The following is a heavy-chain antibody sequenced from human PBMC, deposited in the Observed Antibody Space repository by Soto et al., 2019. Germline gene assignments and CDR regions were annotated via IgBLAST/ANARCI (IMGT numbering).Heavy chain of an antibody. Sequence: GGSLRLSCAASGFTFDDYAMHWVRQAPGKGLEWVSGISWNSGSIGYADSVKGRFTISRDNAKNSLYLQMNSLRAEDTALYYCAKDWRSFGGVIVIEPWFDPWGQGTLVTVSS. J-gene: IGHJ5*02. CDR3: AKDWRSFGGVIVIEPWFDP. D-gene: IGHD3-16*02. CDR1: GFTFDDYA. V-gene: IGHV3-9*01. CDR2: ISWNSGSI.